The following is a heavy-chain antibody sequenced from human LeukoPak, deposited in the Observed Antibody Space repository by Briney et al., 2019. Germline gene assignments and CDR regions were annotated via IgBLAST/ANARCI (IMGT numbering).Heavy chain of an antibody. V-gene: IGHV3-53*05. D-gene: IGHD3-3*01. CDR1: GFTVSSNY. CDR2: IYSGGST. J-gene: IGHJ4*02. Sequence: GGSLRLSCAASGFTVSSNYMSWVRQAPGKGLEWVSVIYSGGSTYYADSVKGRFTISRDNSKNTLYLQMNSLRAEDTAVYYCAKGGTIFGVVPQYYDYWGQGTLVTVSS. CDR3: AKGGTIFGVVPQYYDY.